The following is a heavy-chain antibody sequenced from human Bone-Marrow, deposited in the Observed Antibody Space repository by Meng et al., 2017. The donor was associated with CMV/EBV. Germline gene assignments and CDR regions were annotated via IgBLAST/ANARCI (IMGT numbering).Heavy chain of an antibody. V-gene: IGHV1-69*10. CDR3: ARSWDILTGYRLGFDP. J-gene: IGHJ5*02. CDR2: IIPILGIA. Sequence: SVKVSCKASGGTFSSYAISWVRQAPGQGLEWMGGIIPILGIANYAQKFQGRVTITADKSTSTAYMELSSLRSEDTAVYYCARSWDILTGYRLGFDPWGRGTLVTVSS. D-gene: IGHD3-9*01. CDR1: GGTFSSYA.